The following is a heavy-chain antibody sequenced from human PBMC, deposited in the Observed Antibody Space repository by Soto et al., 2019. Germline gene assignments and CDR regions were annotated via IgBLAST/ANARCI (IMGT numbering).Heavy chain of an antibody. V-gene: IGHV4-59*01. D-gene: IGHD1-1*01. Sequence: TLSLTCTVSGGSISSYYWSWIRQPPGKGLEWIGYIYYSGSTNYNPSLKSRVTISVDTSKNQFSLKLSSVTAADTAVYYCARVGTENWFDPWGQGTLVTVSS. CDR1: GGSISSYY. CDR2: IYYSGST. CDR3: ARVGTENWFDP. J-gene: IGHJ5*02.